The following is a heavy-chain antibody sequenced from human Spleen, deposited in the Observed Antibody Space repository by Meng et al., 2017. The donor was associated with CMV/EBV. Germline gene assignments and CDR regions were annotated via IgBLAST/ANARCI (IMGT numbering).Heavy chain of an antibody. CDR2: IKQDGSEK. D-gene: IGHD6-13*01. Sequence: GESLKISCAASGFTFSSYWMSWVRQAPGKGLEWVANIKQDGSEKYYVDSVKGRFTISRDNAKNSLYLQMNSLRAEDTAVYYCARSGSSWYVSPENWYFDLWGRGTLVTVSS. V-gene: IGHV3-7*01. CDR1: GFTFSSYW. CDR3: ARSGSSWYVSPENWYFDL. J-gene: IGHJ2*01.